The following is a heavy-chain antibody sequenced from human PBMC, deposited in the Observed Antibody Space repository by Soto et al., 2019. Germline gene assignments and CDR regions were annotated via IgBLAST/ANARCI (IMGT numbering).Heavy chain of an antibody. CDR3: ARPRSGSYYYGMDV. Sequence: QVQLVQSGAEVKKPGASVKVSCKASGYTFTSYDINWVRQATGQGLEWMGWMNPNSGNTDYAKKFQVRVTMTRNTSMITAYMELSSLRSEDTAVYYCARPRSGSYYYGMDVWGQGTAVTVSS. J-gene: IGHJ6*02. V-gene: IGHV1-8*01. D-gene: IGHD3-3*01. CDR1: GYTFTSYD. CDR2: MNPNSGNT.